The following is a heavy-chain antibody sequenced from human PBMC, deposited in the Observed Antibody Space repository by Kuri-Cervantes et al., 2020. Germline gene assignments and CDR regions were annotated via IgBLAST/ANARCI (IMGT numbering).Heavy chain of an antibody. CDR3: ARDLERMLYYYYGMDV. CDR2: INNSGGST. J-gene: IGHJ6*02. V-gene: IGHV3-23*01. Sequence: GESLKISCAASGFTFTSYAMSWVRQAPGKGLEWVSVINNSGGSTYYADSVKGRFTISRDNSKNTLYLQMNSLRAEDTAVYYCARDLERMLYYYYGMDVWGQGTTVTVSS. D-gene: IGHD1-1*01. CDR1: GFTFTSYA.